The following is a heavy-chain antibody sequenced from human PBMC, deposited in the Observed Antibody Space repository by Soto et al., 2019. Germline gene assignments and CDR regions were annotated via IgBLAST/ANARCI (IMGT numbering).Heavy chain of an antibody. D-gene: IGHD4-17*01. CDR2: MNPNSGNT. V-gene: IGHV1-8*01. CDR3: ARTLYGDNVDY. Sequence: QVQLVQSGAEVKRPGASVKVSSKAAGYTFASYDINWVRQATGEGLEWMGWMNPNSGNTGYAQKFQGRVTMTRNTSISTAYMELSSLRSEDTAVYYCARTLYGDNVDYWGQGTLVTVSS. CDR1: GYTFASYD. J-gene: IGHJ4*02.